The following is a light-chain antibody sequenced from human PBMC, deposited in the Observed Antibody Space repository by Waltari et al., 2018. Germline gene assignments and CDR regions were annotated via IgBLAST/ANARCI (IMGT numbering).Light chain of an antibody. CDR1: RSNIGTNT. J-gene: IGLJ2*01. CDR3: ATWDDSLNGVV. Sequence: QSVLTQPPSASGTPGQGVTISCSGSRSNIGTNTVNWYQQLPGTAPKVLIYRNNQRPSGVPDRFSGSKSGTSASLAVSGLQSEDEGDYYCATWDDSLNGVVFGGGTKLTVL. V-gene: IGLV1-44*01. CDR2: RNN.